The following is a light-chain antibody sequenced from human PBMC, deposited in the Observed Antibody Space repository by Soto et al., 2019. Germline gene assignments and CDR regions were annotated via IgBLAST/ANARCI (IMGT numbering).Light chain of an antibody. J-gene: IGKJ1*01. V-gene: IGKV3-15*01. CDR1: QSVSSN. CDR3: QQYNNWPRT. Sequence: EIVMTQSPATLSVSPGERATLSCRASQSVSSNVAWYQQKPGQAPRLLIYGASTRATGIPARFSGSGSGKEFTLTISSLQSEDFAVYYCQQYNNWPRTFGQGTKVEIK. CDR2: GAS.